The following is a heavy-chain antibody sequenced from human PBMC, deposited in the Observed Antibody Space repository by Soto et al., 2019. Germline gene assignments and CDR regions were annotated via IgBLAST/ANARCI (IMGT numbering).Heavy chain of an antibody. CDR2: INPNSCGT. D-gene: IGHD3-3*01. CDR1: GYTFTDYS. J-gene: IGHJ6*02. V-gene: IGHV1-2*04. Sequence: HVQLVQSGAEVKKPGASVKVSCKASGYTFTDYSIHWVRQAPGQGLEWMGWINPNSCGTNYAQNCQGWVTMTRDTSINTDYMEVTNLKSDDTAVYYCARGHVLRFLDWLSYGLDVWGQGTTVTVSS. CDR3: ARGHVLRFLDWLSYGLDV.